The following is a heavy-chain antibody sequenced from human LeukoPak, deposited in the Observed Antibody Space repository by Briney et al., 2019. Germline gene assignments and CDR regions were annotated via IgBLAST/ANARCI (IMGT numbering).Heavy chain of an antibody. V-gene: IGHV3-21*01. D-gene: IGHD2-21*02. Sequence: GGSLRLSCAASGFTFSSYAMSWVRQAPGKGLEWVSSISSSNSSIHYADSVKGRFTISRDNAKNSLYLQMNSLRAEDTAVYYCARRVTPNSFDYWGQGTLVTVSS. CDR3: ARRVTPNSFDY. J-gene: IGHJ4*02. CDR2: ISSSNSSI. CDR1: GFTFSSYA.